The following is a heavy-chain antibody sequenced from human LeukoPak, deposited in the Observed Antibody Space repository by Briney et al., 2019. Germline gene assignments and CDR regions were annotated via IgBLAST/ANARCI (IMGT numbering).Heavy chain of an antibody. Sequence: GRSLRLSCVASGFTFTGHSMHWVRQAPGKGLEWVAVVASDEKTIFYADSLKGRFTISRDNAKNSLSLQMNSLRVEDTAVYYCAKDEMGGHFEYWGQGTLVTVSS. V-gene: IGHV3-30*04. J-gene: IGHJ4*02. CDR3: AKDEMGGHFEY. CDR1: GFTFTGHS. D-gene: IGHD1-26*01. CDR2: VASDEKTI.